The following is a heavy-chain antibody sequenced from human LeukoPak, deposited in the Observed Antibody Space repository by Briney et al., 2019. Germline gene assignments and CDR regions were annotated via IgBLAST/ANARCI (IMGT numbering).Heavy chain of an antibody. V-gene: IGHV3-74*01. CDR1: GRFW. Sequence: GGSLRLSCAASGRFWMHWVRQAPGKGLVWVSHINSDGSWTSYADSVKGRFTISKDNAKNTVYLQMSNLRVEDTAVYYCVSFYETYWGRGTLVTVSS. J-gene: IGHJ4*02. D-gene: IGHD2/OR15-2a*01. CDR2: INSDGSWT. CDR3: VSFYETY.